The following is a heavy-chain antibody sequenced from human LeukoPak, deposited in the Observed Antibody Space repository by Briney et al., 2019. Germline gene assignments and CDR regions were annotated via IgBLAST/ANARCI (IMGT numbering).Heavy chain of an antibody. D-gene: IGHD6-6*01. CDR2: IYSSGST. Sequence: SETLSLTCTVSGGSMNNYYWNWIRQPPGKGLEWIGFIYSSGSTSYNPSHKSRVTISIDTSKNQFSLKLSSVTAADTAVYYCARAGSIAALGSPYWGQGTLVTVSS. CDR3: ARAGSIAALGSPY. CDR1: GGSMNNYY. J-gene: IGHJ4*02. V-gene: IGHV4-59*01.